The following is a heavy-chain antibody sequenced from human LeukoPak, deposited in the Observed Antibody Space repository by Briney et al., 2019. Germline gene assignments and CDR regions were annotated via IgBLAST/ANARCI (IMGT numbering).Heavy chain of an antibody. CDR1: GGSFSGYY. CDR2: IYYSGST. D-gene: IGHD3-3*01. Sequence: SATLSLTCAVYGGSFSGYYWSWIRQPPGKGLEWIGYIYYSGSTYYNPSLKSRVTISVDTSKNQFSLKLSSVTAADTAVYYCARAFLEWLPLNYYYYMDVWGKGTTVTVSS. V-gene: IGHV4-30-4*08. J-gene: IGHJ6*03. CDR3: ARAFLEWLPLNYYYYMDV.